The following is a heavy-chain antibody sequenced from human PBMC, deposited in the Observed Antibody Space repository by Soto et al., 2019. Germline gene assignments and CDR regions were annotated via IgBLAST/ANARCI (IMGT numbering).Heavy chain of an antibody. CDR2: ISGTASRT. D-gene: IGHD3-9*01. J-gene: IGHJ4*02. CDR1: GFTPTTTP. CDR3: ATSFRYFDN. V-gene: IGHV3-23*01. Sequence: PGGSLRLSCADSGFTPTTTPLSWVRQPPGKGLEWVTTISGTASRTYYVDSVKGRIFIYRDNSKNTVTLQMNNLTLDDTAVYYCATSFRYFDNWGQGTRGTVSS.